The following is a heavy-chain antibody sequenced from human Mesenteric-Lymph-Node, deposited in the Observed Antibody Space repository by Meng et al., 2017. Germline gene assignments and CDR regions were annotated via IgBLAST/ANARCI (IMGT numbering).Heavy chain of an antibody. V-gene: IGHV3-9*01. CDR3: AKEVRGYSGYALPYFDS. Sequence: SLKISCAASGITFSTYGMNWVRQAPGKGLEWVSGISWNSGSIGYADSVKGRFTISRDNAKNSLFLQMSSLRADDTALYYCAKEVRGYSGYALPYFDSWGQGALVTVSS. J-gene: IGHJ4*02. CDR1: GITFSTYG. CDR2: ISWNSGSI. D-gene: IGHD5-12*01.